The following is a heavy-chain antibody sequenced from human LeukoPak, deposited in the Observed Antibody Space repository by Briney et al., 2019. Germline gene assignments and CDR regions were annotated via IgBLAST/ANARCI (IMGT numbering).Heavy chain of an antibody. CDR1: GGSFSGYY. J-gene: IGHJ4*02. CDR2: INHSGST. CDR3: ARGLMGATTGPYYFDY. V-gene: IGHV4-34*01. Sequence: SETLSLTCAVYGGSFSGYYWSWIRQPPGKGLEWIGEINHSGSTNYNPSLKSRVTISVDTSKNQFSLKLSSVTAADTAAYYCARGLMGATTGPYYFDYWGQGTLVTVSS. D-gene: IGHD1-26*01.